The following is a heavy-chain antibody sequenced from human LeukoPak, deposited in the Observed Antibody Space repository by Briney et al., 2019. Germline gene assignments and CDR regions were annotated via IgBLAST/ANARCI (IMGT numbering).Heavy chain of an antibody. CDR2: ISSSSTI. J-gene: IGHJ4*02. CDR3: ARDNWGPDY. V-gene: IGHV3-48*04. Sequence: PGGSLRLPCVASGFTFSTYSMKWVRQAPGKGLEWVSYISSSSTIYYADSVRGRFTISRDNAKNSLYLQMNSLRAEDTAVYYCARDNWGPDYWGQGTLVTVSS. CDR1: GFTFSTYS. D-gene: IGHD7-27*01.